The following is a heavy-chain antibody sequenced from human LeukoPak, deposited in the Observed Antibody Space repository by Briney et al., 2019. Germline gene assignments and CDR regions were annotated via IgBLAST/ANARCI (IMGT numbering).Heavy chain of an antibody. D-gene: IGHD3-16*01. Sequence: GGSLRLSCVASGFTFSNYWMHWIRQAPGKGLEWVANIKQDGSEKNYVDSVKGRFIISRDNAKNSLYLQMNTLRADDTAVYYCARDGFGTGSNWGQGTLVTVSS. J-gene: IGHJ4*02. CDR2: IKQDGSEK. V-gene: IGHV3-7*03. CDR3: ARDGFGTGSN. CDR1: GFTFSNYW.